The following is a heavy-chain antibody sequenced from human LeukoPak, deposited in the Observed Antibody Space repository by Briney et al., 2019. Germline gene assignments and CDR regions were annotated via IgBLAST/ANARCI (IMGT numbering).Heavy chain of an antibody. J-gene: IGHJ4*02. V-gene: IGHV3-30*18. CDR2: ISYDGSNK. CDR3: AKDSSFVGDIVATTPLDY. D-gene: IGHD5-12*01. Sequence: GGSLRLSCAASGFTFSSYGMHWVRQAPGKGLEWVAVISYDGSNKYYADSVKGRFTISRDNSKNTLYLQMNSLRAEDTAVYYCAKDSSFVGDIVATTPLDYRGQGTLVTVSS. CDR1: GFTFSSYG.